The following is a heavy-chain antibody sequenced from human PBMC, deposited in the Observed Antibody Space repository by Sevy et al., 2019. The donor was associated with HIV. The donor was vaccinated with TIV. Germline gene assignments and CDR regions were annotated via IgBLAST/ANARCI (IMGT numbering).Heavy chain of an antibody. CDR2: IRSKAYGGTT. CDR3: TRAGYSSGWYPGFDY. D-gene: IGHD6-19*01. CDR1: GFTFGDYA. V-gene: IGHV3-49*03. J-gene: IGHJ4*02. Sequence: GGSLRLSCTASGFTFGDYAMSWFRQAPGKGLEWVGFIRSKAYGGTTEYAAPVKDRFRISRDDSKSIAYLQMNSLKSGDTAVYYCTRAGYSSGWYPGFDYWGQGTLVTVSS.